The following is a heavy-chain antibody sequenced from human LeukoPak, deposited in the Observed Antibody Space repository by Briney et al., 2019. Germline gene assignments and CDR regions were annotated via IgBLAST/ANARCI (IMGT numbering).Heavy chain of an antibody. CDR3: ALHINGDYESRFDP. J-gene: IGHJ5*02. V-gene: IGHV3-53*01. CDR2: IYSGGST. Sequence: GGSLGLSCAASGFIVSRNYMSWVRQAPGKGLEWVSVIYSGGSTFYADSVKGRFTISRDNSNNTLYLQMNSLRAEDTAVYYCALHINGDYESRFDPWGQGTLVTVSS. D-gene: IGHD4-17*01. CDR1: GFIVSRNY.